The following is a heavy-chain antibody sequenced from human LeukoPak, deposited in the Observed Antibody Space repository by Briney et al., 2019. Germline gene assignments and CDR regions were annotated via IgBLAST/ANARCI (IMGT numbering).Heavy chain of an antibody. CDR1: GFTFSTSE. V-gene: IGHV3-48*03. CDR3: ARKKTRGLDY. D-gene: IGHD3-10*01. J-gene: IGHJ4*02. Sequence: QPGGSLRLSCAVSGFTFSTSEMNWVRQAPGKGLEWVSYISDSGSAIYYADSVKGRLTISRDNAKNSLYLQMNSLRAEDTAIYYCARKKTRGLDYWGQGTLVTVSS. CDR2: ISDSGSAI.